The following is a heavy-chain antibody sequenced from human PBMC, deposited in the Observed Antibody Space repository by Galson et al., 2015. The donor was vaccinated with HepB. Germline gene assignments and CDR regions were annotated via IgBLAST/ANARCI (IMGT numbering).Heavy chain of an antibody. Sequence: ETLSLTCTVSGGSISSHFWSWIRQPPGKGLEWIGYIYYSGSTNYNPSLNSRVAMSVDTSKNQFSLKLSSVTAADTAVYYCARCFSSSWDDGKDNFDYWGQGTLVTVSS. CDR3: ARCFSSSWDDGKDNFDY. V-gene: IGHV4-59*11. CDR1: GGSISSHF. CDR2: IYYSGST. D-gene: IGHD6-13*01. J-gene: IGHJ4*02.